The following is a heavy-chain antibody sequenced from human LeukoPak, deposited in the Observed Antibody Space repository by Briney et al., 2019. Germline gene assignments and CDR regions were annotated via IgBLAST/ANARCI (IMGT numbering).Heavy chain of an antibody. CDR2: VDHTGGT. CDR3: ARGRVSSSTWYSTYYYYFYMDV. J-gene: IGHJ6*03. CDR1: DDSITMYY. Sequence: SETLSLTCSVSDDSITMYYWTWIRQPPGKGLEWIGYVDHTGGTNFNPSLNGRVSISRDTTKNLFSLRLRSVTAADTAVYFCARGRVSSSTWYSTYYYYFYMDVWGKGTTVTVSS. V-gene: IGHV4-59*01. D-gene: IGHD1-1*01.